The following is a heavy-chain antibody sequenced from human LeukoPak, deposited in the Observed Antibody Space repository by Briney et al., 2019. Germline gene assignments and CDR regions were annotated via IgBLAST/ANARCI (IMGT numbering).Heavy chain of an antibody. J-gene: IGHJ5*02. Sequence: GTSVKVSCKASGFTFSSSAVQWVRQARGQRLAWIGWIVVGSGNTNYAQKFQERVTITRDMSTSTTYTELSSLRSEDTAVYCCAAESGTIVRGVPNWFAPCGQGTLVTVSS. V-gene: IGHV1-58*01. CDR2: IVVGSGNT. CDR3: AAESGTIVRGVPNWFAP. D-gene: IGHD3-10*01. CDR1: GFTFSSSA.